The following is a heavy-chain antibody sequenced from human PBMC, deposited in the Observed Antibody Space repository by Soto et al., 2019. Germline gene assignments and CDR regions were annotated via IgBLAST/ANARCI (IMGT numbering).Heavy chain of an antibody. V-gene: IGHV3-15*01. CDR3: TTGQHYDNVWVSVLY. CDR2: IKSKTDDGTT. D-gene: IGHD3-16*01. Sequence: PGGSLRLSCAASGFTLSDAWMSWVRQTPGKGLEWVGRIKSKTDDGTTDYAPPVKGRFTISRDDSKATLYLQMNSLKTEDTAVYYCTTGQHYDNVWVSVLYWGQGTPVTVSS. CDR1: GFTLSDAW. J-gene: IGHJ4*02.